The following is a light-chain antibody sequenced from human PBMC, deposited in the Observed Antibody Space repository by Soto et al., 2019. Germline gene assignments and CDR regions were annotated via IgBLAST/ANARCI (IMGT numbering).Light chain of an antibody. CDR1: SSNIGSNY. V-gene: IGLV1-44*01. Sequence: QSVLTQPPSASGTPGQRVTISCSGSSSNIGSNYVNWYQQFPGTAPKLLIHSYNQRPSGVPDRFSGSRSGTSASLAISGLQSEDEADYYCAAWDDSLNGVVFGGGTKVTVL. CDR3: AAWDDSLNGVV. CDR2: SYN. J-gene: IGLJ2*01.